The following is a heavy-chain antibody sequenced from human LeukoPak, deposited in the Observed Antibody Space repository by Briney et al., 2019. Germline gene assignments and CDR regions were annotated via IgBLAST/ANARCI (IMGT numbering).Heavy chain of an antibody. D-gene: IGHD6-6*01. CDR3: ARGVSIAALIDY. J-gene: IGHJ4*02. CDR1: GGSISSSSYY. CDR2: IYYSGST. Sequence: PSETLSLTCTVSGGSISSSSYYWGWIRQPPGKGLEWIGSIYYSGSTYYNPSLKSRVTISVDTSKNQFSLKLSSVTAADTAVYYCARGVSIAALIDYWGQGTLVTVSS. V-gene: IGHV4-39*07.